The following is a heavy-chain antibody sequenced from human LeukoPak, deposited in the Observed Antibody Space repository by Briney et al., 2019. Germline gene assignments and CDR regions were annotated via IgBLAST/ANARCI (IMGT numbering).Heavy chain of an antibody. V-gene: IGHV4-34*01. CDR3: GSRYYDILTGSNEY. CDR1: GGSFTGYY. CDR2: VNHSGST. D-gene: IGHD3-9*01. J-gene: IGHJ4*02. Sequence: SETLSLTCAVYGGSFTGYYWSWVRLPPEKGLEWIGEVNHSGSTKYNPSLKSRVTISVDTSKNQFSLKLSSVTAADTAVYYCGSRYYDILTGSNEYWGQGTLVTVSS.